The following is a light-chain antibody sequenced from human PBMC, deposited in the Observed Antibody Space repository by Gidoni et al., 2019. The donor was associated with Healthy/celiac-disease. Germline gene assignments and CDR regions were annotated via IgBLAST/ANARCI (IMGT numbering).Light chain of an antibody. Sequence: ESGLTQTPATLSVSPGERANLSCRASQSVSSYLAWYQQKPGQAPRLLISDASNRATGIPARFSGSGSGTDFTLTISSLVPEDFAVYYCQQRSNWPLTFGGXTKVEIK. V-gene: IGKV3-11*01. CDR1: QSVSSY. CDR2: DAS. CDR3: QQRSNWPLT. J-gene: IGKJ4*01.